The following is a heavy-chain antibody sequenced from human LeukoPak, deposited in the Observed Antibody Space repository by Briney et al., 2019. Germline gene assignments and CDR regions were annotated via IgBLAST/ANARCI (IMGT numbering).Heavy chain of an antibody. J-gene: IGHJ4*02. D-gene: IGHD4-17*01. Sequence: PGRSLRLSCAASGFTFSNYAMHWVRQAPGKGLEWVAVISFDGSNIYYADSVKGRFTISRDNSKNTLYLQMNSLRAEDTAIYYCAKGGRLRSTSPFWGQGTLVTVSS. CDR2: ISFDGSNI. CDR3: AKGGRLRSTSPF. V-gene: IGHV3-30-3*01. CDR1: GFTFSNYA.